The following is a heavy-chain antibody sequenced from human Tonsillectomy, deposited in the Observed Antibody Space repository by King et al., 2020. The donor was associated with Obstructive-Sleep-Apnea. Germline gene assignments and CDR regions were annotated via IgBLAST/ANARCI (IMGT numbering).Heavy chain of an antibody. CDR3: ARGNQWPAQS. CDR2: INHSGGT. J-gene: IGHJ5*02. V-gene: IGHV4-34*01. D-gene: IGHD6-19*01. CDR1: GGSFSGYY. Sequence: HVQLQQWGAGLLKPSETLSLTCAVYGGSFSGYYWTWIRQPPGKGLEWVGEINHSGGTNYNPSLKSRVTLSVDTSTNHFSLKLSSVTAADTAVYFCARGNQWPAQSWGQGTLVTVSS.